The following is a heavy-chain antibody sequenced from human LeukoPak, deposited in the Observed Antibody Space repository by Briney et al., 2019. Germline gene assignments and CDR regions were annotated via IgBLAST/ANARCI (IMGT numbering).Heavy chain of an antibody. V-gene: IGHV5-51*01. CDR3: ARHLYIAGDYYYYMDV. Sequence: GESLKISCKGSGYSFTSYWIGWVRQMPGKGLEWMGIIYPGDSDTRYSPSFQGQVTISADKSISTAYLQWSSLKASDTAMYYCARHLYIAGDYYYYMDVWAKGPRSPSP. CDR2: IYPGDSDT. CDR1: GYSFTSYW. J-gene: IGHJ6*03. D-gene: IGHD6-13*01.